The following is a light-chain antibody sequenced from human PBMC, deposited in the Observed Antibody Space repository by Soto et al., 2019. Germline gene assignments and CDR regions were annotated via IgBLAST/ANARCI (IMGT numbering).Light chain of an antibody. Sequence: DIQMTQSPSSLSASVGDRVTITCRASQSSSNFLNWYQQKPGKAPKLLIYAASRLQSGVPSRFSGSGSATDFTLTISSLQPEDFATYYCQQTNTIPITFGQGTRLEIK. CDR3: QQTNTIPIT. CDR2: AAS. J-gene: IGKJ5*01. CDR1: QSSSNF. V-gene: IGKV1-39*01.